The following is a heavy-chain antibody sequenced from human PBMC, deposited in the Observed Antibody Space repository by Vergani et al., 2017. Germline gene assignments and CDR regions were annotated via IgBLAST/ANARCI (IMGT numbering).Heavy chain of an antibody. J-gene: IGHJ4*02. D-gene: IGHD2-2*01. Sequence: QVQLVQSGAEVKKPGASVKVSCKASGYTFTSYGISWVRQAPGQGLEWMGWINPNSGGTNYAQKFQGRVTMTRDTSISTAYMELSRLRSDDTAVYYCARSGIYRYQLPPGDYWGQGTLVTVSS. V-gene: IGHV1-2*02. CDR1: GYTFTSYG. CDR2: INPNSGGT. CDR3: ARSGIYRYQLPPGDY.